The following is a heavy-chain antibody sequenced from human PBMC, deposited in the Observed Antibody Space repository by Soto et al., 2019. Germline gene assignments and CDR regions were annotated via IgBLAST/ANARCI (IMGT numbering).Heavy chain of an antibody. CDR2: FDPEDGET. Sequence: ASVKGSCKVSGYTLTELSMHWVRQAPGKGLEWMGGFDPEDGETIYAQKFQGRVTMTKNTSTSTAYMELSSLRSEDTAVYYCARVARVHGSGSYYLRGGYYYMDVWGKGTTVTVSS. D-gene: IGHD3-10*01. CDR3: ARVARVHGSGSYYLRGGYYYMDV. J-gene: IGHJ6*03. CDR1: GYTLTELS. V-gene: IGHV1-24*01.